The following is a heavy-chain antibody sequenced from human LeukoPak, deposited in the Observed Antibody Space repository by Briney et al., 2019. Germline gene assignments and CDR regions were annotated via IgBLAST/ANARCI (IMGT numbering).Heavy chain of an antibody. CDR2: IYYSEST. D-gene: IGHD4-17*01. V-gene: IGHV4-39*07. J-gene: IGHJ4*02. CDR1: GGSMSSSSYY. CDR3: ARIPTVTFFDY. Sequence: SETLSLTCTVSGGSMSSSSYYWGWIRHPPGKGLEWIGSIYYSESTYQNPSLKSRVTISVDTSKNQFSLKLSSVTAADTAVYYCARIPTVTFFDYWGQGTLVTVSS.